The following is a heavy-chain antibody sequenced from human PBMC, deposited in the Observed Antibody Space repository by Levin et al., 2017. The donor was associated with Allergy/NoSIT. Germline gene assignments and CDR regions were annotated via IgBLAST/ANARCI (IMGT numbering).Heavy chain of an antibody. D-gene: IGHD3-3*01. Sequence: SCAASGFTFSSYWMSWVRQAPGKGLEWVANIKQDGSEKYYVDSVKGRFTISRDNAKNSLYLQMNSLRAEDTAVYYCARARGFLEWLLSPRSYWYFDLWGRGTLVTVSS. CDR1: GFTFSSYW. CDR3: ARARGFLEWLLSPRSYWYFDL. V-gene: IGHV3-7*01. CDR2: IKQDGSEK. J-gene: IGHJ2*01.